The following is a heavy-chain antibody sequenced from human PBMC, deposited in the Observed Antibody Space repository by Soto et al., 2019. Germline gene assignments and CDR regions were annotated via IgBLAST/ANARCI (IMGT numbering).Heavy chain of an antibody. Sequence: PSETLSLTCNVSGGSLMTRPHSSRCIREPPGKGLEWIGTIDFNGNTRYNPSIGSRVTVFADSNKNHFSLRLASVTAADTFVYHCARHIRQTYGSSSWDSWRLGVLVTVSS. CDR2: IDFNGNT. D-gene: IGHD6-6*01. J-gene: IGHJ4*02. CDR1: GGSLMTRPHS. V-gene: IGHV4-39*01. CDR3: ARHIRQTYGSSSWDS.